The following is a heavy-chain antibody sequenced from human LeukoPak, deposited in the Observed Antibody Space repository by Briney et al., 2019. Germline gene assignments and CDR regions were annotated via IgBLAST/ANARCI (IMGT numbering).Heavy chain of an antibody. CDR3: ATLPYYYDSSGHLPVDY. V-gene: IGHV3-7*01. D-gene: IGHD3-22*01. CDR1: GLTFSTYW. Sequence: SGGSLRHSCAASGLTFSTYWMSWVRQAPGKGLEWVANIKQDGSEKYYVASVKGRFTISRDSAKNSLYLQMNSLRAEDTAVYYCATLPYYYDSSGHLPVDYWGQGTLVTVSS. J-gene: IGHJ4*02. CDR2: IKQDGSEK.